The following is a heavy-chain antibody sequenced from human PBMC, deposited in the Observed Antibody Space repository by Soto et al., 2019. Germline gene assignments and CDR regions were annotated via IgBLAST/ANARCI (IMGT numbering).Heavy chain of an antibody. J-gene: IGHJ6*02. Sequence: QVQLVESGGGVVQPGRSLRLSCAASGFTSSSYAMHWVRQAPGKGLEWVAVISYDGSNKYYADSVKGRFTISRDNSKNTLYLQMNSLRAEETAVYYCARGWDYYDMMDVWGQGTTVTVSS. CDR3: ARGWDYYDMMDV. CDR2: ISYDGSNK. V-gene: IGHV3-30-3*01. D-gene: IGHD3-22*01. CDR1: GFTSSSYA.